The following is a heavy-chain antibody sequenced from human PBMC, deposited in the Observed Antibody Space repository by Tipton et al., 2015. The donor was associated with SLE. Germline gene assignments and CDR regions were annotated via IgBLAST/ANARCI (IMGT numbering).Heavy chain of an antibody. CDR1: GYTFTSYY. D-gene: IGHD6-19*01. J-gene: IGHJ4*02. Sequence: QSGAEVKKPGASVKVSCEASGYTFTSYYMHWVRQAPGQGLEWMGIINPSGGSTSYALKFQGRVTMTRDTSTSTVYMELSSLRSEDTAVYYCARAGYSSGWVDYWGQGTLVTVSS. CDR3: ARAGYSSGWVDY. CDR2: INPSGGST. V-gene: IGHV1-46*01.